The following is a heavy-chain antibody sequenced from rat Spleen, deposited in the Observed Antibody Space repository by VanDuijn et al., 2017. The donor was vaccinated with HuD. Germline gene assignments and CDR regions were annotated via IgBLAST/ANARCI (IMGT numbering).Heavy chain of an antibody. J-gene: IGHJ4*01. CDR2: IPNTGGST. CDR3: ATDGYFDGTYYSVYVMDA. CDR1: GFTFNKYW. V-gene: IGHV5-31*01. Sequence: EVQLVESDGGLVQPGRSLKFSCVASGFTFNKYWMTWIRQAPGKGLEWIASIPNTGGSTYYPDSVKGRFTVSRDNAESTLYLQMDSLRSEDTATYYCATDGYFDGTYYSVYVMDAWSQGASVTVSS. D-gene: IGHD1-12*02.